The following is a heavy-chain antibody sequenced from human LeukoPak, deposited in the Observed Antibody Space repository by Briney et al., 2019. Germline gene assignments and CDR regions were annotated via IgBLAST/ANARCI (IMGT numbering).Heavy chain of an antibody. Sequence: ASVKVSCKASGYTFTSYDINWVRQATGQGLEWMGWMNPNSGNTGYAQKFQGRITITRNTSISTAYMKLSSLRSDDTAVYYCARRPASLAFDYWGQGTLVTVSS. D-gene: IGHD2-2*01. CDR1: GYTFTSYD. CDR2: MNPNSGNT. J-gene: IGHJ4*02. V-gene: IGHV1-8*03. CDR3: ARRPASLAFDY.